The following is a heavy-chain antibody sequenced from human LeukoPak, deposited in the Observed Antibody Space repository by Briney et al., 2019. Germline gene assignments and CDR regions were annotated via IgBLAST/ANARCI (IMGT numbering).Heavy chain of an antibody. CDR1: GFTFSSYA. D-gene: IGHD3-22*01. Sequence: GGSLRLSCAASGFTFSSYAMSWVRQAPGKGLEWVSAISCSGGSTYYADSVKGRFTISRDNSKNTLYLQMNSLRAEDTAVYYCAKEPYYDSSGYPGDYFDYWGQGTLVTVSS. V-gene: IGHV3-23*01. CDR3: AKEPYYDSSGYPGDYFDY. J-gene: IGHJ4*02. CDR2: ISCSGGST.